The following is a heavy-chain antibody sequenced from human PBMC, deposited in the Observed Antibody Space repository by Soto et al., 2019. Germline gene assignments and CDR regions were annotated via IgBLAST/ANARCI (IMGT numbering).Heavy chain of an antibody. CDR2: IYYSGST. Sequence: QVRLKESGPGLVKSSETLSLTCTVSGDSINSYYWSWIRQPPGKALEWIGNIYYSGSTNYNPSLKSRVTISVDTSNNQFSLKLSSVTAADTAVYYCAKSDRGYNYAFYWGQGTLVTVSS. D-gene: IGHD5-18*01. CDR1: GDSINSYY. J-gene: IGHJ4*02. CDR3: AKSDRGYNYAFY. V-gene: IGHV4-59*01.